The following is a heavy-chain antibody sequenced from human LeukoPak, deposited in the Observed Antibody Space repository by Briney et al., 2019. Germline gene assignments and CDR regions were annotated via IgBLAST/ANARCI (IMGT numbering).Heavy chain of an antibody. Sequence: GGSLRLTCAASGFTFRSYWMHWVRHAPGKGLMWVSRIETDGSSTNYADSVKGRFTISRDNARNTVYLQMNSLRADDTAVYYCARDPSSWNGFFDSWGQGTLVTVSS. CDR2: IETDGSST. J-gene: IGHJ4*02. V-gene: IGHV3-74*01. CDR1: GFTFRSYW. D-gene: IGHD6-13*01. CDR3: ARDPSSWNGFFDS.